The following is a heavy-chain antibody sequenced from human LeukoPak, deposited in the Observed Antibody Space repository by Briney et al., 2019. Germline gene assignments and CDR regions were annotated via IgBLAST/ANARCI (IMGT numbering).Heavy chain of an antibody. CDR2: IYYSGST. Sequence: SETLSLTCTVSGGSISSYYWSWIRQPPGKGLEWIGHIYYSGSTNYNPPLKSRVTISVDTSKNQFSLKLSSVTAADTAVYYCARNPREGDYGYYYFYMDVWGKGTTVTVSS. CDR1: GGSISSYY. D-gene: IGHD4-17*01. CDR3: ARNPREGDYGYYYFYMDV. V-gene: IGHV4-59*01. J-gene: IGHJ6*03.